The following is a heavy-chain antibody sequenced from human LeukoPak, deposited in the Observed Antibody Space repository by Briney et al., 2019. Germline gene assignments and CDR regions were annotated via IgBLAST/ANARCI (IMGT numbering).Heavy chain of an antibody. CDR2: IIPIFGTA. V-gene: IGHV1-69*06. Sequence: GASVKVSCKASGGTFSSYAISWVRQAPGQGLEWMGGIIPIFGTADYAQKFQGRVTITADKSTSTAYMELSSLRSEDTAVYYCARAPLVVVAATLGRAFDYWGQGTLVTVSS. D-gene: IGHD2-15*01. CDR1: GGTFSSYA. J-gene: IGHJ4*02. CDR3: ARAPLVVVAATLGRAFDY.